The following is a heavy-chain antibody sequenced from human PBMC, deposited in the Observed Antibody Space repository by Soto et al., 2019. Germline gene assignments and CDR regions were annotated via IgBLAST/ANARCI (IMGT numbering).Heavy chain of an antibody. J-gene: IGHJ1*01. D-gene: IGHD6-13*01. CDR1: GYHFTNYW. Sequence: GESLKISCKGSGYHFTNYWIGWVRQMPGKGLEWMGFIYPSDSDTRYSPSFQGQVTISADKSISTAYLQMNSLRAEDTAVYYCARDLGSSWYPEYFQHWGQGTLVTVSS. CDR2: IYPSDSDT. V-gene: IGHV5-51*01. CDR3: ARDLGSSWYPEYFQH.